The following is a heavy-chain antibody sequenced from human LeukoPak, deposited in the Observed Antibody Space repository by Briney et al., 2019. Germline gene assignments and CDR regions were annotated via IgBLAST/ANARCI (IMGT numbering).Heavy chain of an antibody. Sequence: GGSLRLSCAASGFTVSSNYMRWARQATGKGLEWVSVIYSGGSTYYADSVKGRFTISRDNSKNTLYLQMNSLRAEDTAVYYCLSVPAARPNPNFDYWGQGTLVTVSS. CDR3: LSVPAARPNPNFDY. D-gene: IGHD2-2*01. CDR1: GFTVSSNY. J-gene: IGHJ4*02. V-gene: IGHV3-66*02. CDR2: IYSGGST.